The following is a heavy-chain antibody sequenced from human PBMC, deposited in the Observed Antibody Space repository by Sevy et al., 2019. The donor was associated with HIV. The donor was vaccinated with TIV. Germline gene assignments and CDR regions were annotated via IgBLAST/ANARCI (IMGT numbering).Heavy chain of an antibody. CDR1: GFTFSSYG. V-gene: IGHV3-33*01. CDR3: ARDIRVGATKYDAFDI. J-gene: IGHJ3*02. Sequence: GGSLRLSCAASGFTFSSYGMHWVRQAPGKGLEWVAVIWYDGSNKYYADSVKGRFTISRDNSKNTLYLQMNSLRAEDTAVYYCARDIRVGATKYDAFDIWGQGTMVTVSS. CDR2: IWYDGSNK. D-gene: IGHD1-26*01.